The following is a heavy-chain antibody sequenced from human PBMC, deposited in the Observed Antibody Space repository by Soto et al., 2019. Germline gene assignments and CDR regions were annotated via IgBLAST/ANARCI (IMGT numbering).Heavy chain of an antibody. Sequence: PGGSLRLSCAASAFTFGTYNMHWVRQAPGKGLEWLSVITYDESDKYYADSVKGRFTISRDNSKDTLYLQINSLRTEDTAVYYCARDGGGLNTLYYFDSWGQGTLVTVSS. D-gene: IGHD3-10*01. CDR1: AFTFGTYN. V-gene: IGHV3-30-3*01. CDR3: ARDGGGLNTLYYFDS. CDR2: ITYDESDK. J-gene: IGHJ4*02.